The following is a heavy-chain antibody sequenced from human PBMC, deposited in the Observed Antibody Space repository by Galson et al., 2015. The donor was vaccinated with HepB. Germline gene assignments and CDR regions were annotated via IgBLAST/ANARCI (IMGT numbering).Heavy chain of an antibody. CDR1: GYTFTSYA. D-gene: IGHD2-15*01. J-gene: IGHJ5*02. CDR3: ARGIYCSGGSCRPDNWFDP. CDR2: INTNTGNP. Sequence: SVKVSCKASGYTFTSYAMNWVRQAPGQGLEWMGWINTNTGNPTHAQGFTGRFVFSLDTSVSTAYLQISSLKAEDTAVYYCARGIYCSGGSCRPDNWFDPWGQGTLVTVSS. V-gene: IGHV7-4-1*02.